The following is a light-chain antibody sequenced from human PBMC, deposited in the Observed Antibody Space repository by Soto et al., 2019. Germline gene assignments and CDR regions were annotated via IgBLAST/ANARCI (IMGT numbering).Light chain of an antibody. CDR1: QSIGIS. Sequence: DIQMTQSPSSLSASVGDGVTITCRASQSIGISLNWYQQRPGKAPKLLVFAASSLQSGVPSRFSGSGSGTDFTLTIISLHPEDFATYYCQQSYSSPTWTFGQGTKVEIK. V-gene: IGKV1-39*01. J-gene: IGKJ1*01. CDR3: QQSYSSPTWT. CDR2: AAS.